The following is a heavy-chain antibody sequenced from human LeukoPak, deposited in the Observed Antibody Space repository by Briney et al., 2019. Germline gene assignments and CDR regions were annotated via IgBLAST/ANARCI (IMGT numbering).Heavy chain of an antibody. Sequence: ASVKVSCKASGYTFTGYYMHWVRQAPGQGLEWMGIINPSGGSTNYTQKFQGRVTMTRDMSTSTVYMELSSLRSEDTAVYYCVRSWYYDILTGYYPLVYWGQGTLVTVSS. CDR2: INPSGGST. J-gene: IGHJ4*02. D-gene: IGHD3-9*01. CDR3: VRSWYYDILTGYYPLVY. CDR1: GYTFTGYY. V-gene: IGHV1-46*01.